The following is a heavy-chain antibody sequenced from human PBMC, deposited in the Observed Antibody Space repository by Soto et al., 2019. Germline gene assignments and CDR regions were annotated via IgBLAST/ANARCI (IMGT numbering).Heavy chain of an antibody. CDR2: ISGSGGST. Sequence: PGGSLRLSCAASRFPFSTYAMTWVRQAPGKGLEWVSAISGSGGSTYYADSVKGRFTISRDNSKNTLYLQMNSLRAEDTAVYYCAKGVRQLVPNYYYGMDVWGQGTTVTVSS. V-gene: IGHV3-23*01. CDR3: AKGVRQLVPNYYYGMDV. CDR1: RFPFSTYA. J-gene: IGHJ6*02. D-gene: IGHD6-6*01.